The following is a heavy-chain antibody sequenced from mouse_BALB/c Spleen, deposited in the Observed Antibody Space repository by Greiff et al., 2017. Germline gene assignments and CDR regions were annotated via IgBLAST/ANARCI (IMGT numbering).Heavy chain of an antibody. J-gene: IGHJ2*01. CDR2: IYPSDSYT. CDR1: GYTFTSYW. CDR3: TRGWNGNVDY. D-gene: IGHD2-1*01. V-gene: IGHV1-69*02. Sequence: QVQLQQPGAELVRPGASVKLSCKASGYTFTSYWINWVKQRPGQGLEWIGNIYPSDSYTNYNQKFKDKATLTVDKSSSTAYMQLSSPTSEDSAVYYCTRGWNGNVDYWGQGTTLTVSS.